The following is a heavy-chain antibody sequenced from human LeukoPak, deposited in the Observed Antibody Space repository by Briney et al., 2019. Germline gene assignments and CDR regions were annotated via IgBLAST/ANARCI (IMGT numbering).Heavy chain of an antibody. CDR2: IKQDGSEK. D-gene: IGHD7-27*01. V-gene: IGHV3-7*01. CDR3: ARDYTGGWNDY. Sequence: PGGSLRLSCAASGLTFSDSWMNWVRQAPGKGLEWVANIKQDGSEKNYVDSVKGRFTISRDNARNSLSLQMNNLRAEDTAVYYCARDYTGGWNDYWGQGTLVTVSS. J-gene: IGHJ4*02. CDR1: GLTFSDSW.